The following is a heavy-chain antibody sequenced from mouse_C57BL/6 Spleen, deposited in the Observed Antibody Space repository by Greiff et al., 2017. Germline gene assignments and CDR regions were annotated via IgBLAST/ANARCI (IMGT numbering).Heavy chain of an antibody. CDR1: GYSFTSYY. D-gene: IGHD2-3*01. V-gene: IGHV1-66*01. CDR3: ARMGWLGVWFAY. Sequence: LVESGPELVQPGASVKISCKASGYSFTSYYIHWVKQRPGQGLEWIGWIYPGSGNTKYNEKFKGKATLTADTSSSTAYMQLSSLTSEDSAVYYCARMGWLGVWFAYWGQGPLVTVSA. J-gene: IGHJ3*01. CDR2: IYPGSGNT.